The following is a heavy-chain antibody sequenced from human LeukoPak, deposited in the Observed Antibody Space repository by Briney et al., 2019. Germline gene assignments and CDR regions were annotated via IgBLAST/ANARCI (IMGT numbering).Heavy chain of an antibody. D-gene: IGHD1-26*01. Sequence: PGGSLRLSFVASGFTVDSDYMNSGRQAPGKGLEWVSGIYSGGSTYYADSVKGGFTISRDNSQNTLYIQMNSLRAEDTAVYYCARVGWELLLGYYYYYMDVWGKGTTVTISS. CDR3: ARVGWELLLGYYYYYMDV. CDR2: IYSGGST. V-gene: IGHV3-53*01. J-gene: IGHJ6*03. CDR1: GFTVDSDY.